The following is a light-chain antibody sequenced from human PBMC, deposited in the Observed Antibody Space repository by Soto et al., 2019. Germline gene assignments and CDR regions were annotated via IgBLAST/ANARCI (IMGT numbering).Light chain of an antibody. CDR3: CSYAGSYTFPYV. CDR2: DVS. Sequence: AALTQPRSVSGYPGQAVTISCTGTSSDVGGYNYVSWYQQHPGKAPKFMIYDVSMRPSGVPDRFSGSKSGNTASLTISGLQAEDEADYYCCSYAGSYTFPYVFGTGTKVTVL. J-gene: IGLJ1*01. CDR1: SSDVGGYNY. V-gene: IGLV2-11*01.